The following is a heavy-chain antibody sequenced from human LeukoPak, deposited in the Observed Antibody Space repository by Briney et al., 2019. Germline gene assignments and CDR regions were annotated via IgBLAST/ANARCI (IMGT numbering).Heavy chain of an antibody. CDR3: ARGYYGSGSYHSWAELF. J-gene: IGHJ4*02. V-gene: IGHV1-8*01. Sequence: ASVKVSCKASGYTFTSYDINWVRQATGQGLEWMGWMNPNSGNTGYAQKFQGRVTMTRNTSISTAYMELSSLRSEDTAVYYCARGYYGSGSYHSWAELFWGQGTLVTVSS. D-gene: IGHD3-10*01. CDR2: MNPNSGNT. CDR1: GYTFTSYD.